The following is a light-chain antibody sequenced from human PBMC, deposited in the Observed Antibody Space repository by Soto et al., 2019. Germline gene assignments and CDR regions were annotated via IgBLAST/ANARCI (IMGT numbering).Light chain of an antibody. CDR1: SIDVGGYNY. Sequence: QSLLTHSASVSGSPGQSITISRAGTSIDVGGYNYVSWYQHHPGKAPKLMIYDVTNRPSGVSYRFSGSKSGNTASLTISGLQAEDEADYYCSSYTSSSTYVFGTGTKVTGL. J-gene: IGLJ1*01. CDR3: SSYTSSSTYV. CDR2: DVT. V-gene: IGLV2-14*03.